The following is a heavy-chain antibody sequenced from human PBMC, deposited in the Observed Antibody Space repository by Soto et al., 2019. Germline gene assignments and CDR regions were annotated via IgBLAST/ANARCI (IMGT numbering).Heavy chain of an antibody. V-gene: IGHV3-23*01. CDR2: ITGGGDNT. CDR3: TQDGGSRDWLTVN. D-gene: IGHD3-9*01. J-gene: IGHJ4*02. Sequence: EVQLLESGGELVQPGGSLRLSCAASGFTFTSYAMSWIRQAPGKGLEWVSAITGGGDNTYYADSVKGRFTISRDNSKNTLYLQMNSLRAEYTAFYYCTQDGGSRDWLTVNWGQGTLVTVSS. CDR1: GFTFTSYA.